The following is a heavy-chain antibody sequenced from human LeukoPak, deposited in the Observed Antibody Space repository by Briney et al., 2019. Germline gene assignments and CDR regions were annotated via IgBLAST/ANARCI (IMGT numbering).Heavy chain of an antibody. CDR1: GFTFSSYA. CDR2: ISGSGGST. Sequence: PGGSLRLSCAASGFTFSSYAMSWVRQAPGKGLEWVSAISGSGGSTYYADSVKGRFTISRDNSKNTLYLQMNSLRAEDTAVYYCARSGYGGNSEGAFDIWGQGTMVTVSS. V-gene: IGHV3-23*01. CDR3: ARSGYGGNSEGAFDI. J-gene: IGHJ3*02. D-gene: IGHD4-23*01.